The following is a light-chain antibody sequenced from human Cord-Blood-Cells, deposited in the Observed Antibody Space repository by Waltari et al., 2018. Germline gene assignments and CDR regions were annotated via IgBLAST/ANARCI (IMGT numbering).Light chain of an antibody. CDR3: SSYTSSSTLV. J-gene: IGLJ2*01. V-gene: IGLV2-14*03. Sequence: QSALTQPASVSGSPGQSITISCTGTSSDVGGYNYVSWYHHNPGKAPKLMIYDVSNRPSGVSNRFSGSKSGNTASLTISGLQAEDEADYYCSSYTSSSTLVFGGGTKLTVL. CDR2: DVS. CDR1: SSDVGGYNY.